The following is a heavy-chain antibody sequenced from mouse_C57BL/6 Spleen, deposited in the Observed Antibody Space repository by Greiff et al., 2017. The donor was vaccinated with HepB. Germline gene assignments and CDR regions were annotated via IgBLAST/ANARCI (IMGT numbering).Heavy chain of an antibody. D-gene: IGHD1-1*01. V-gene: IGHV1-80*01. Sequence: LQESGAELVKPGASVKISCKASGYAFSSYWMNWVKQRPGKGLEWIGQIYPGDGDTNYNGKFKGKATLTADKSSSTAYMQLSSLTSEDSAVYFCARWANYGSSYGYFDVWGTGTTVTVSS. CDR1: GYAFSSYW. CDR2: IYPGDGDT. J-gene: IGHJ1*03. CDR3: ARWANYGSSYGYFDV.